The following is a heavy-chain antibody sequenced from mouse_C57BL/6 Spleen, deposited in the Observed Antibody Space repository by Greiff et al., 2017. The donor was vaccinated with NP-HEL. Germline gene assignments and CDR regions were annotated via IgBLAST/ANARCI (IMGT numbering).Heavy chain of an antibody. CDR2: IYPGDGDT. CDR1: GYAFSSSW. D-gene: IGHD2-3*01. Sequence: VQLQQSGPELVKPGASVKISCKASGYAFSSSWMNWVKQRPGKGLEWIGRIYPGDGDTNYNGKFKGKATLTADKSFSTAYMQLSSLTSEDSAVYFCAREETIYDGYYYAMDYWGQGTSVTVSS. V-gene: IGHV1-82*01. J-gene: IGHJ4*01. CDR3: AREETIYDGYYYAMDY.